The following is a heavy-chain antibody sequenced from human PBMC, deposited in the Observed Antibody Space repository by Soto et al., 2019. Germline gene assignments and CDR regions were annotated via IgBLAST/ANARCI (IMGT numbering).Heavy chain of an antibody. D-gene: IGHD4-17*01. CDR3: TTDSPLWNGAYDYGDYVSLSYYYGMDV. CDR2: IKSKTDGGTT. CDR1: GFTFSNAW. V-gene: IGHV3-15*07. J-gene: IGHJ6*02. Sequence: GGSLRLSCAASGFTFSNAWMNWVRQAPGKGLEWVGRIKSKTDGGTTDYAAPVKGRFTISRDDSKNTLYLQMNSLKTEDTAVYYCTTDSPLWNGAYDYGDYVSLSYYYGMDVWGQGTTVTVSS.